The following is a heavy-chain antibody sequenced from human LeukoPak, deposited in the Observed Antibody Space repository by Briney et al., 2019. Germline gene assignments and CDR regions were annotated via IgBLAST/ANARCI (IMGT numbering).Heavy chain of an antibody. V-gene: IGHV3-53*01. Sequence: GGSLRLSCAASGFTVSSNYMSWVRQAPGKGLEWVSVIYSGGSTYYADSVKGRFTISRDNSKNTLYLQMNSLRAEDTAVYYCAKDRSLQLWYGGAFDIWGQGTMVTVSS. CDR1: GFTVSSNY. J-gene: IGHJ3*02. D-gene: IGHD5-18*01. CDR2: IYSGGST. CDR3: AKDRSLQLWYGGAFDI.